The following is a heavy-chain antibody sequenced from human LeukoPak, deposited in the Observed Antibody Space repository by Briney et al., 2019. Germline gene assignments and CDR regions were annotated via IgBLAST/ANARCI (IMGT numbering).Heavy chain of an antibody. CDR3: PGCRDGYNWLDF. CDR2: IYSGGTT. Sequence: PGGSLTLPCVASGFTVSTSYMLWVRQAPGKGLEWVSTIYSGGTTYYADSVRGRFTISRDNSKNTLYLQMNSLRAEDPAGYYCPGCRDGYNWLDFWGQGTLVTVSS. D-gene: IGHD5-24*01. J-gene: IGHJ4*02. CDR1: GFTVSTSY. V-gene: IGHV3-66*01.